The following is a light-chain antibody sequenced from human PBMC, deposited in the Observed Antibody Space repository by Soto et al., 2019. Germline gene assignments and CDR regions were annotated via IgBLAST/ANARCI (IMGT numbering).Light chain of an antibody. V-gene: IGKV3-11*01. CDR2: DAY. CDR1: QSFRGL. CDR3: QQRHMWPIT. Sequence: EVVLTQSPVTLAVSPGERATLSCRASQSFRGLLAWYQQKPGQAPRLLIDDAYNRATGIPPRFSGSGSGTDFTLTISSLEPEDSAVYYCQQRHMWPITFGQGTRLEIK. J-gene: IGKJ5*01.